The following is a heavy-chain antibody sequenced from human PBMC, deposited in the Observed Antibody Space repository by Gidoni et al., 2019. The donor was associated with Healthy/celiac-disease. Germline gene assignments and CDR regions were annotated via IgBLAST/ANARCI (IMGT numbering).Heavy chain of an antibody. CDR2: ISYDGSNN. CDR3: ARGTTVTDFDY. Sequence: QVQLVESGGGGVQPGRSLRLSCAAAGFTFSSYAMHGVRQAPGKGLEWVAVISYDGSNNYSADSVKGRFTISRDNSKNTLYLQMNSLRAEDTAVYYCARGTTVTDFDYWGQGTLVTVSS. CDR1: GFTFSSYA. J-gene: IGHJ4*02. V-gene: IGHV3-30-3*01. D-gene: IGHD4-17*01.